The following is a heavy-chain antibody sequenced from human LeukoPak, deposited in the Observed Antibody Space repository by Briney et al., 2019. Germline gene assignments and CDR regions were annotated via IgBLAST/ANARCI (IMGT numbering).Heavy chain of an antibody. CDR2: IWYDGSNK. D-gene: IGHD3-22*01. Sequence: GGSLRLSCAASGFTFSSYGMHWVRLAPGKGLEWVAVIWYDGSNKYYADSVKGRFTISRDNSKNTLYLQMNSLRAEETTVYYCARSSDYDSSGSFDYWGEGTLVTVSS. V-gene: IGHV3-33*01. CDR3: ARSSDYDSSGSFDY. J-gene: IGHJ4*02. CDR1: GFTFSSYG.